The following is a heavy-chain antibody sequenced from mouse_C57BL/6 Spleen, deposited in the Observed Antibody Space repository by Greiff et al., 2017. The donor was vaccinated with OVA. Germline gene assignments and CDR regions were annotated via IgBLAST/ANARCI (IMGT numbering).Heavy chain of an antibody. V-gene: IGHV1-22*01. CDR2: INPNNGGT. Sequence: VQLKESGPELVKPGASVKMSCKASGYTFTDYNMHWVKQSHGKSLEWIGYINPNNGGTSYNQKFKGKATLTVNKSSSTAYMELRSLTSEDSAVYYCARSLTTVVATYPSDYWGQGTTLTVSS. CDR1: GYTFTDYN. CDR3: ARSLTTVVATYPSDY. D-gene: IGHD1-1*01. J-gene: IGHJ2*01.